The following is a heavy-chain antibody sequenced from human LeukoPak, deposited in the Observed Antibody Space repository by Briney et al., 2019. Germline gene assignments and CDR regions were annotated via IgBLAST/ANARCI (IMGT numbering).Heavy chain of an antibody. CDR2: IYYSGST. V-gene: IGHV4-59*12. D-gene: IGHD6-13*01. CDR3: ARVDTITAAGTIDY. J-gene: IGHJ4*02. Sequence: ETSETLSLTCTVSGGSISSYYWSWIRQPPGKGLEWIGYIYYSGSTNYNPSLKSRVTISLDKSKNQFSLKLSSVTAADTAVYYCARVDTITAAGTIDYWGQGTLVTVSS. CDR1: GGSISSYY.